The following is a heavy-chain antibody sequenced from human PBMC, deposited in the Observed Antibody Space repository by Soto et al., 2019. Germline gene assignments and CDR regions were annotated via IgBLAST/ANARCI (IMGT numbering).Heavy chain of an antibody. CDR2: INAGNGNT. D-gene: IGHD6-13*01. V-gene: IGHV1-3*05. J-gene: IGHJ4*02. CDR3: ARGIAPYYFAY. CDR1: GYTFTSYA. Sequence: QVQLVQSGAEEKKPGASVKVSCKASGYTFTSYAMHWVRQAPGQRLEWMGWINAGNGNTKYSQKFQGRVTITRDTSASTAYMGLSSLRSEDTAVYYCARGIAPYYFAYWGQGTLVTVSS.